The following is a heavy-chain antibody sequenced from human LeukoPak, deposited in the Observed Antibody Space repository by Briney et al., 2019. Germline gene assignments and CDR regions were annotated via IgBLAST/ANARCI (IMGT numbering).Heavy chain of an antibody. D-gene: IGHD2-2*01. CDR1: GFTFSSYS. Sequence: PGGSLRLSCAASGFTFSSYSMNWVRQAPGKGLEWVSSISSSSSYIYYADSVKGRFTISRDNAKNSLYLQMNSLRAEDTALYYCATENCSSTSCYSNWFDPWGQGTLVTVSS. CDR2: ISSSSSYI. CDR3: ATENCSSTSCYSNWFDP. V-gene: IGHV3-21*04. J-gene: IGHJ5*02.